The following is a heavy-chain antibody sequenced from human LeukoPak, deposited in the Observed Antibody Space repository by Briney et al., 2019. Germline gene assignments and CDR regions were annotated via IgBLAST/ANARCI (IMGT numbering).Heavy chain of an antibody. V-gene: IGHV1-8*01. CDR2: MNPNSGNT. CDR3: ARVTAAGTWTFDI. J-gene: IGHJ3*02. Sequence: ASVKVSCKASGDTFTINDINWVRQATGQGLEWMGWMNPNSGNTGYGRKFQGRVTMTRNTSISTAYMELTDLRSEDTAVYYCARVTAAGTWTFDIWGQGTTVTVSS. CDR1: GDTFTIND. D-gene: IGHD6-13*01.